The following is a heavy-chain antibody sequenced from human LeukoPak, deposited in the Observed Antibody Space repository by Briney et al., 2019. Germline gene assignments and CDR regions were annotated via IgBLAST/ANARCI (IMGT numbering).Heavy chain of an antibody. J-gene: IGHJ3*02. D-gene: IGHD2-2*01. CDR1: GYTFTSYG. V-gene: IGHV1-18*01. Sequence: ASVKVSCKASGYTFTSYGISRVRQAPGQGLEWMGWISAYNGNTNYAQKLQGRVTMTTDTSTSTAYMELRSLRSDDTAVYYCARVDCSSTSCYRLNAFDAFDIWGQGTMVTVSS. CDR3: ARVDCSSTSCYRLNAFDAFDI. CDR2: ISAYNGNT.